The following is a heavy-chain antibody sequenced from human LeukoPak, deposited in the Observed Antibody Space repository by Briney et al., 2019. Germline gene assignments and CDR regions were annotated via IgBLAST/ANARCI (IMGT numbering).Heavy chain of an antibody. CDR3: ARHHFHDSSAYYNNWFDP. J-gene: IGHJ5*02. V-gene: IGHV4-39*01. D-gene: IGHD3-22*01. CDR1: GGSISSGSYY. Sequence: SETLSLTCTVSGGSISSGSYYWGWIRQPPGKGLEWIGSIYYSGSTYYNPSLKSRVTISVDTSKNQFSLKLSSVTAADTAVYYCARHHFHDSSAYYNNWFDPWGQGTPVTVSS. CDR2: IYYSGST.